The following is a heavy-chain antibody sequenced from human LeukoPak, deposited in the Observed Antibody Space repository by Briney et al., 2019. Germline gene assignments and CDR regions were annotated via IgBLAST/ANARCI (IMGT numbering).Heavy chain of an antibody. CDR2: ISGSGGST. J-gene: IGHJ3*02. CDR1: GFTFSSYG. Sequence: PGGSLRLSCAASGFTFSSYGMSWVRQAPGKGLEWVSAISGSGGSTYYADSVKGRFTISRDNSKNTLYLQMNSLRAEDTAVYYCAKNQHIVVVTAIPDAFDIWGQGTMVTVSS. CDR3: AKNQHIVVVTAIPDAFDI. D-gene: IGHD2-21*02. V-gene: IGHV3-23*01.